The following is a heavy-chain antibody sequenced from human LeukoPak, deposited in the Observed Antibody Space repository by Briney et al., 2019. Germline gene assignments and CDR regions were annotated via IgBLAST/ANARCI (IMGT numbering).Heavy chain of an antibody. V-gene: IGHV5-51*01. Sequence: GESLKISCKGSGYSFTSYWIGWVRQMPGKGLEWMGIIYPGDSDTRYSPSFQGQVTISADKSISTAYLQWSSLKASDTAMYYCARLTICGGDCYENWFDPWGQGTLVTVSP. J-gene: IGHJ5*02. CDR3: ARLTICGGDCYENWFDP. CDR2: IYPGDSDT. CDR1: GYSFTSYW. D-gene: IGHD2-21*02.